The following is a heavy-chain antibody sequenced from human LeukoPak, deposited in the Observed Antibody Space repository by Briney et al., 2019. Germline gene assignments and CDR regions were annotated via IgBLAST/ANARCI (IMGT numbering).Heavy chain of an antibody. Sequence: GGSLRLSCAASGFTFSSYEMNWVRQAPGKGLEWVSSISSSSSYIYYADSVKGRFTISRDNAKNSLYLQMNSLRAEDTAVYYCAREPRGSGSYFDYWGQGTLVTVSS. CDR2: ISSSSSYI. J-gene: IGHJ4*02. CDR1: GFTFSSYE. D-gene: IGHD3-10*01. CDR3: AREPRGSGSYFDY. V-gene: IGHV3-21*01.